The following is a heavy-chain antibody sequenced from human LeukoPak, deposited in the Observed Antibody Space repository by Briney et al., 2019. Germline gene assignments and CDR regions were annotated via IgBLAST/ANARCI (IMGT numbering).Heavy chain of an antibody. CDR1: GFTFSSYA. CDR2: ISGSGGST. D-gene: IGHD6-13*01. V-gene: IGHV3-23*01. CDR3: AKVRETRYSSSWYYFDY. Sequence: GGSLRLSCAASGFTFSSYAMSWVRQAPGKGLEWVSAISGSGGSTYYADSVKGRFTISRDNSKNTLYLQMNSLRAEDTAVYYCAKVRETRYSSSWYYFDYWGQATLVTVSS. J-gene: IGHJ4*02.